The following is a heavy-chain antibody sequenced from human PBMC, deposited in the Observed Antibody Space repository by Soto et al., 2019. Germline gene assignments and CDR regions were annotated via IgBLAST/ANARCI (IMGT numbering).Heavy chain of an antibody. J-gene: IGHJ6*02. D-gene: IGHD6-6*01. CDR1: GYSFISYY. CDR2: INPSGGIT. V-gene: IGHV1-46*01. CDR3: ARGGPMQLVIYGTDV. Sequence: SGEVWCKASGYSFISYYMNWVRQAPGQGLEWMGIINPSGGITSYAQKFQGRVTMTGDTSTRTVYMELNRLRSEDTAVYYCARGGPMQLVIYGTDVWGQGTTVTVSS.